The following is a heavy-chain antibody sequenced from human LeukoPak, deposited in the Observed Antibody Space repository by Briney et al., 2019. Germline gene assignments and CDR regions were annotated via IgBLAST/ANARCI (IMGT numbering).Heavy chain of an antibody. J-gene: IGHJ4*02. D-gene: IGHD2-15*01. V-gene: IGHV4-59*08. CDR3: ASRRYCSGGSCFDY. CDR1: GGSISSYY. CDR2: IYYSGST. Sequence: SETLSLTCTVSGGSISSYYWSWIRQPPGKGLEWIGYIYYSGSTNYNPSLKSRVTISVDTSKNQFSLKLSSVTAADTAVYYCASRRYCSGGSCFDYWGQGTLVTVSP.